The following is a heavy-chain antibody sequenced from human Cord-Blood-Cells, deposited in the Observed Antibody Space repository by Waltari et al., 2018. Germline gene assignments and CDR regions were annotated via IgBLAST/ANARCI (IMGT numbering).Heavy chain of an antibody. J-gene: IGHJ6*03. Sequence: QVQLVQSGAEVKKPGASVKVSCKASGYNLTNYDINWRRQATGQRLEWMGWMNPNSGNTGYAQKFQGRVTITRNTSISTAYMELSSLRSEDTAVYYCARGGYSSSWVYYYYYMDVWGKGTTVTVSS. D-gene: IGHD6-6*01. CDR2: MNPNSGNT. CDR3: ARGGYSSSWVYYYYYMDV. CDR1: GYNLTNYD. V-gene: IGHV1-8*03.